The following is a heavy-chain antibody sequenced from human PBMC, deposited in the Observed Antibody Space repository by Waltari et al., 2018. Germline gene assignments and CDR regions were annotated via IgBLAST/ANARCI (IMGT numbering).Heavy chain of an antibody. CDR2: INANTGDS. Sequence: QVQLVQSGAEVKEPGASVKVSCKTSGYTFTAYYLHWVRQAPGQGLEWMAWINANTGDSKSAQTFQGRFTVTRDTSITTAYLELSGLRSEDTALYYCARETLPGNKIIDYWGQGTLVTVSS. CDR3: ARETLPGNKIIDY. CDR1: GYTFTAYY. D-gene: IGHD1-1*01. V-gene: IGHV1-2*02. J-gene: IGHJ4*02.